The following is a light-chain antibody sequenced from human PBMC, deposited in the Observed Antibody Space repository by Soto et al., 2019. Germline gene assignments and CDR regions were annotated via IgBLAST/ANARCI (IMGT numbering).Light chain of an antibody. CDR3: AAWDDSLNGWV. V-gene: IGLV1-44*01. J-gene: IGLJ3*02. CDR1: SSNIGSNT. CDR2: SNN. Sequence: QSVLTQAPSASGTPGQRVTISCSGSSSNIGSNTVNWYQQLPGTAPKILIYSNNQRPSGVPDRFSGSKSGTSASLAISGLQSDDEADYYCAAWDDSLNGWVFGGGTKVTVL.